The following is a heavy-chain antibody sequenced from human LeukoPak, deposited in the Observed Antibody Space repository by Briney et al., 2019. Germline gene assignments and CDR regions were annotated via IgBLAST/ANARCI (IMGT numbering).Heavy chain of an antibody. V-gene: IGHV4-38-2*02. Sequence: SETLSLTCTVSGYSISSGYYWGWIRQPAGEGLEWIGRIYSSRSIYNPSLKSRVTMSVDTSKNQFSLKLSSVTAADTAVYYCARAAGRDTTSGLDFDYWGQGILVTVSS. CDR1: GYSISSGYY. CDR3: ARAAGRDTTSGLDFDY. CDR2: IYSSRSI. D-gene: IGHD1-26*01. J-gene: IGHJ4*02.